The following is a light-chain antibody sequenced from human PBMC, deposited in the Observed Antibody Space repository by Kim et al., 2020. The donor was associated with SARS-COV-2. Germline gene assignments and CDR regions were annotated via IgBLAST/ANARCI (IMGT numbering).Light chain of an antibody. CDR2: DVN. CDR1: SSDVGGFNY. V-gene: IGLV2-14*03. Sequence: QSALTQPASVSRSPGQSITISCTGTSSDVGGFNYVSWYQQHPGKAPKLIIFDVNNRPSGVSNRFSGSKSGNTASLTISGLQAEDEADYYCSSYTTSSTWVFGGGTKLTVL. CDR3: SSYTTSSTWV. J-gene: IGLJ3*02.